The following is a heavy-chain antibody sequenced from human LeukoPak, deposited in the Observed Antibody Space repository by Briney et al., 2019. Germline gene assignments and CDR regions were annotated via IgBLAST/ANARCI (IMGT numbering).Heavy chain of an antibody. D-gene: IGHD3-16*01. Sequence: GGSLRLSCAASGFTVSSNYMSWVRQAPGKGLEWVSYISSSSITIHYADSVKGRFTISRDNAKNSLYLHMNSLRDEDTAVYYCARRLLGPMDVWGQGTTVTVSS. J-gene: IGHJ6*02. V-gene: IGHV3-48*02. CDR3: ARRLLGPMDV. CDR2: ISSSSITI. CDR1: GFTVSSNY.